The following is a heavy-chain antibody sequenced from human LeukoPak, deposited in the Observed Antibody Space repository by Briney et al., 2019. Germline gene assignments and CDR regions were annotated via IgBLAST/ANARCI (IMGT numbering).Heavy chain of an antibody. CDR2: IKQDGNEK. Sequence: GGSLRLSCAASGFTFSSSWMTWVRQAPGKGLEWVANIKQDGNEKYYADSVKGRFTISRGNSKNSLYLQMNSLRAEDTAVYYCVKDRVWLYYWGQGTLVTDSS. CDR3: VKDRVWLYY. J-gene: IGHJ4*02. V-gene: IGHV3-7*01. CDR1: GFTFSSSW. D-gene: IGHD3-10*01.